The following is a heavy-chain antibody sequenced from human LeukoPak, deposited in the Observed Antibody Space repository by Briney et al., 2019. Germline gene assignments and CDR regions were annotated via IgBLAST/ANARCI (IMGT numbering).Heavy chain of an antibody. D-gene: IGHD4-17*01. CDR3: ARADGDYEGSPSDI. V-gene: IGHV3-11*06. Sequence: DSVKGRFTISRENAKNSLYLQMNSLRAEDTAVYYCARADGDYEGSPSDIWGQGTMVTVSS. J-gene: IGHJ3*02.